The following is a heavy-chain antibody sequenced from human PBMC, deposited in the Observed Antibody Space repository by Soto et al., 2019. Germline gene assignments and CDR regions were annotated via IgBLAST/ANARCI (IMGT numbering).Heavy chain of an antibody. CDR3: ARASPSGAIHDAFDI. V-gene: IGHV4-39*07. CDR2: IKYSGTT. J-gene: IGHJ3*02. Sequence: PSETLSLTCTVSGGSISSGGYYWGWIRQPPGKGLEWIASIKYSGTTFYNPSLKSRVTLSVDTSKNQFSLKLSSVTAADTAVYYCARASPSGAIHDAFDIWGQGTMVTVSS. CDR1: GGSISSGGYY. D-gene: IGHD1-26*01.